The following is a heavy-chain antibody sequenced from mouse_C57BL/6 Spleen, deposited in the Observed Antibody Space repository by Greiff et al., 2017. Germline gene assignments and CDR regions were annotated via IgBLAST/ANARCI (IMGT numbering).Heavy chain of an antibody. D-gene: IGHD2-3*01. CDR3: ARQEDGYNYFDY. CDR2: ISSGGSYT. Sequence: EVKVVESGGDLVKPGGSLNLPCAASGFTFSSYGVSWVRQTPDKRLEWVATISSGGSYTYYPDSVKGRFTISRDNAKNTLYLQMSSLKSEDTAMYYCARQEDGYNYFDYWGQGTTLTVSS. CDR1: GFTFSSYG. J-gene: IGHJ2*01. V-gene: IGHV5-6*01.